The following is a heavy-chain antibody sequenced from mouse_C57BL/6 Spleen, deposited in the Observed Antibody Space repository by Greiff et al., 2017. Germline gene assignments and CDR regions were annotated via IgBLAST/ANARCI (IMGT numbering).Heavy chain of an antibody. Sequence: QVQLQQSGAELVRPGASVTLSCKASGYTFTDYEMHWVQQTPVHGLEWIGAIDPETGGTAYNQKFKGKAILTADKSSSTAYMELRSLTSEDSAVYYCTRKPHGNPDYYAMDYWGQGTSVTVSS. CDR2: IDPETGGT. D-gene: IGHD2-1*01. CDR1: GYTFTDYE. J-gene: IGHJ4*01. V-gene: IGHV1-15*01. CDR3: TRKPHGNPDYYAMDY.